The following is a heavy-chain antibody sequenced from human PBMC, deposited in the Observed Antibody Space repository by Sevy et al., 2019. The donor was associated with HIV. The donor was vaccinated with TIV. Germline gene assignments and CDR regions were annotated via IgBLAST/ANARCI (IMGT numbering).Heavy chain of an antibody. D-gene: IGHD6-19*01. CDR3: ARCAHSSGWYDFFWFDP. J-gene: IGHJ5*02. CDR2: IIPIFGTA. Sequence: ASVKVSCKASGGTFSSYASSWVRQAPGQGLEWMGGIIPIFGTANYAQKFQGRVTITADESTSTAYMELSSLRSEDTAVYYCARCAHSSGWYDFFWFDPWGQGTLVTVSS. V-gene: IGHV1-69*13. CDR1: GGTFSSYA.